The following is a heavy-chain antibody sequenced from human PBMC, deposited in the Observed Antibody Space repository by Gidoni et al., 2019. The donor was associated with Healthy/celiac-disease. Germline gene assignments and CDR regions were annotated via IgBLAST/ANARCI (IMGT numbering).Heavy chain of an antibody. CDR1: GGSISSSSYY. CDR2: IYYSGST. Sequence: QLQLQESGPGLVKPSETLSLTCTVSGGSISSSSYYWGWIRQPPGKGLEWIGSIYYSGSTYYNPSLKSRVTISVDTSKNQFSLKLSSVTAADTAVYYCARLGEVGIDYWGQGTLVTVSS. D-gene: IGHD3-16*01. CDR3: ARLGEVGIDY. J-gene: IGHJ4*02. V-gene: IGHV4-39*01.